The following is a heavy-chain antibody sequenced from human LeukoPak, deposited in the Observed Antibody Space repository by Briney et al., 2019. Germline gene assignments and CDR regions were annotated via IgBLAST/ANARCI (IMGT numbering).Heavy chain of an antibody. V-gene: IGHV3-66*01. CDR2: IYSGGST. Sequence: GGSLRLSCAASGFTVSSNYMSWVRQALGKGLEWVSVIYSGGSTYYADSVKGRFTISRDNSKNTLYLQMNSLRAEDTAVYYCARDAREKAELRKGIWGQGTMVTVSS. D-gene: IGHD1-26*01. J-gene: IGHJ3*02. CDR1: GFTVSSNY. CDR3: ARDAREKAELRKGI.